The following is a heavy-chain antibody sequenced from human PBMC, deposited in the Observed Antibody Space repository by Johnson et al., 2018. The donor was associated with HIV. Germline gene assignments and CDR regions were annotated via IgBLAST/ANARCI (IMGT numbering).Heavy chain of an antibody. CDR3: ARDATYRKYALTSFDI. Sequence: VQLVESGGGLVQPGGSLRLSCAASGFTFSSYDMHWVRQATGKGLEWVSAIGIAGDTYYPGSVKGRFSISRENAKNSFYLQMNSLRAEDTAVYYCARDATYRKYALTSFDIWGQGAMVTVSS. J-gene: IGHJ3*02. CDR2: IGIAGDT. D-gene: IGHD1-14*01. V-gene: IGHV3-13*01. CDR1: GFTFSSYD.